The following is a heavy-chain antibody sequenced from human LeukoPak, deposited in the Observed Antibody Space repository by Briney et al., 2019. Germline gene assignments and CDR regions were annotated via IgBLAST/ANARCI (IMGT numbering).Heavy chain of an antibody. V-gene: IGHV3-15*07. CDR2: IKSKTDGGTT. J-gene: IGHJ4*02. CDR3: TTEGGADIVVVPAALPFDY. D-gene: IGHD2-2*02. Sequence: PGGALRLSCAASGFTFSNAWMNWVGPAPGKGLEWVGRIKSKTDGGTTDYAAPVKGRFTISRDDSKNTLYLQMNSLKTEDTAVYYCTTEGGADIVVVPAALPFDYWGQGTLVTVSS. CDR1: GFTFSNAW.